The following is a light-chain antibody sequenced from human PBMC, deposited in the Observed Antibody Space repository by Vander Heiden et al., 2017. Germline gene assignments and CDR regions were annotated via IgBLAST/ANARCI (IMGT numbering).Light chain of an antibody. CDR2: DVS. V-gene: IGLV2-14*01. CDR1: SNDIGGYKY. J-gene: IGLJ2*01. CDR3: ASYTGITSYGI. Sequence: QSALTQPASVSVSPGQPITISCTGSSNDIGGYKYVSWYQQHPGKAPKLIIFDVSYRPSGVSNRFSGSKSGNTASLTLSGLQAEDEADYFCASYTGITSYGIFGGGTKLTVL.